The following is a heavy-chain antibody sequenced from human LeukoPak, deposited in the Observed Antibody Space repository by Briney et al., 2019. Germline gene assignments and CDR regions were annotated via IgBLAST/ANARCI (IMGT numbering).Heavy chain of an antibody. CDR1: GFTFSSYG. V-gene: IGHV3-33*01. CDR2: IWYDGSNK. CDR3: ARDRGAARLDY. Sequence: GGSLRLSCEASGFTFSSYGMHWVRQAPGKGLEWVAVIWYDGSNKYYADSVKGRFTISRDNSKNTLYLQMNSLRAEDTAVYYCARDRGAARLDYWGQGTLVTVSS. D-gene: IGHD6-6*01. J-gene: IGHJ4*02.